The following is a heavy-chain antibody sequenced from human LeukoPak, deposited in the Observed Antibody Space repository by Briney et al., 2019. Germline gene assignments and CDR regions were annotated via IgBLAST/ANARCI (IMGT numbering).Heavy chain of an antibody. CDR3: AREGGVKVD. Sequence: SETLSLTFTVSGGSISSYYWSWIRQPPGQGLEWIGYIYYSGSTNYNPSLKSRVTISVDTSKNQFSLKLSSVTAADTAVYYCAREGGVKVDWGQGTLVTVSS. CDR2: IYYSGST. CDR1: GGSISSYY. V-gene: IGHV4-59*01. D-gene: IGHD2-8*02. J-gene: IGHJ4*02.